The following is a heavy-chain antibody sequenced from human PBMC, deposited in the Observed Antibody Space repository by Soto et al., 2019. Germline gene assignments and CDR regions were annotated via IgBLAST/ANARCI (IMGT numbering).Heavy chain of an antibody. J-gene: IGHJ6*02. V-gene: IGHV4-59*01. Sequence: SETLSLTCTVSGGSISSYYWSWIRQPPGKGLERISYIYYSGSTNYNPSLKSRVTISVDTSKNQFSLKLSSVTAADTAVYYCARAFPRLVGGPYCYYGMDVWGQGTTVTVSS. CDR2: IYYSGST. CDR1: GGSISSYY. D-gene: IGHD3-9*01. CDR3: ARAFPRLVGGPYCYYGMDV.